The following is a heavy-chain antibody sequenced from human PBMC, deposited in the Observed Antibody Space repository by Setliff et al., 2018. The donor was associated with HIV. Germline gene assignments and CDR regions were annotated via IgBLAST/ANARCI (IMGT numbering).Heavy chain of an antibody. CDR2: IYHSGSA. CDR1: GGSINSGGYS. CDR3: VRVPDF. Sequence: SETLSLTCTVSGGSINSGGYSWSWTRQPPGKGLEWIGYIYHSGSAIYNPSLSSRVIISVDRSKNQLSLKMNSVTAADTAVYYCVRVPDFWGQGTLVTVSS. J-gene: IGHJ4*02. V-gene: IGHV4-30-2*01.